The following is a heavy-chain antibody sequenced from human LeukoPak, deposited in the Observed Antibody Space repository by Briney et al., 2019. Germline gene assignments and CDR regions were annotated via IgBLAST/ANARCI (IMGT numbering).Heavy chain of an antibody. CDR3: AKEREILIAALAY. J-gene: IGHJ4*02. Sequence: PGGSLRLSSAASGFTFSSYGMHWVRQAPGKGLEWVAFIRYDGSNKYYADSVKGRFTISRDNSKNTLYLQMNSLRAEDTAVYYCAKEREILIAALAYWGQGTLVTVSS. D-gene: IGHD6-6*01. CDR1: GFTFSSYG. V-gene: IGHV3-30*02. CDR2: IRYDGSNK.